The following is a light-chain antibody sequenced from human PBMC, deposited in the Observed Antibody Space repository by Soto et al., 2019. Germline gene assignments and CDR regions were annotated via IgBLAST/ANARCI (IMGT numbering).Light chain of an antibody. Sequence: DIQLTQSPSFLSASVGDRFTITCLASQGISSYLAWYQRKPGKAPKLLIYAASTLQSGVPSRFSGSGSGTEFTLTISSLQPEDFAVYYCQQRSNWPPITFGQGTRLE. J-gene: IGKJ5*01. CDR1: QGISSY. CDR3: QQRSNWPPIT. V-gene: IGKV1-9*01. CDR2: AAS.